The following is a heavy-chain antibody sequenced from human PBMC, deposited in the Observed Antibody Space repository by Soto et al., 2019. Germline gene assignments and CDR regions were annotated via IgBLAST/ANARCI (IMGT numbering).Heavy chain of an antibody. D-gene: IGHD5-12*01. V-gene: IGHV3-23*01. J-gene: IGHJ4*02. CDR3: AKRIMATIGHFDY. CDR2: ISGIGHST. CDR1: GFTFSSYA. Sequence: XGSRRLSCAAAGFTFSSYAMSWVRQAPGKGLGWVSSISGIGHSTYYADSVKGRFTISRDNSKNTLFLQMSSLRAEDTAVYYCAKRIMATIGHFDYWGQGTLVTVSS.